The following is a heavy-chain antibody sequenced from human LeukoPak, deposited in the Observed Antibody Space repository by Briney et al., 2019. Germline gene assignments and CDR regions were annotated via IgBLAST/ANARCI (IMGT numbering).Heavy chain of an antibody. J-gene: IGHJ5*02. V-gene: IGHV4-38-2*02. Sequence: SETLSLTCTVSGYSISNSYYCGWIRQPPGRGLEWVGSIYHRGSTYYNPSLKSRVTISVDTSKNQYSLKLSSVTAADTAVYYCAKGAAAGDAPLANWFDPWGQGTLVTVSS. CDR2: IYHRGST. CDR1: GYSISNSYY. CDR3: AKGAAAGDAPLANWFDP. D-gene: IGHD6-13*01.